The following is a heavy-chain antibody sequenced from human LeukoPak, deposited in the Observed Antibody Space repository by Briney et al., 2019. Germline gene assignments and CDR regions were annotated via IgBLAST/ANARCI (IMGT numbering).Heavy chain of an antibody. V-gene: IGHV3-48*03. CDR1: GFTFSSYE. CDR3: ARCPRWAHFDY. J-gene: IGHJ4*02. Sequence: PGESLRLSCAGSGFTFSSYEMNWVRQAPGKGLEWVSYISSSGRAIYYADSVKGRFTVSRDNAKNSLYLQMNSLRAEDTAVYYCARCPRWAHFDYWGQGTLVTVSS. CDR2: ISSSGRAI. D-gene: IGHD4-23*01.